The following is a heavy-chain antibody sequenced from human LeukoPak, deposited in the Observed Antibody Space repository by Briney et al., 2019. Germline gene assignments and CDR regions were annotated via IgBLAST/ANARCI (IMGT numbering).Heavy chain of an antibody. J-gene: IGHJ6*03. V-gene: IGHV6-1*01. CDR2: TYYRSKWYN. Sequence: SQTLSLTFAISGDSVSINSAAWNWIRQSPSRGLEWLGRTYYRSKWYNDYAVSVKSRITINPDTSKNHFSLQLNSVTPEDTAVYYCARVGKRMAAAGDYYFYMDVWGKGTTVTISS. CDR1: GDSVSINSAA. CDR3: ARVGKRMAAAGDYYFYMDV. D-gene: IGHD6-13*01.